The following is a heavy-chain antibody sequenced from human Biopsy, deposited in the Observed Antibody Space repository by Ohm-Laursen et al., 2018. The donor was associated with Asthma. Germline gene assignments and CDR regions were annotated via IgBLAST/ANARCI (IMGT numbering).Heavy chain of an antibody. J-gene: IGHJ4*02. V-gene: IGHV3-23*01. CDR1: GFTFSNYA. Sequence: SLRLSCAAAGFTFSNYAMSWVRQAPGKGLEWVSSITGSGGFTYYADSVKGRFTISRDDSKNTLYLHMSSLRAEDTAVYYCARGDSSNWSHYYFDYWGQGTLVTVSS. CDR2: ITGSGGFT. CDR3: ARGDSSNWSHYYFDY. D-gene: IGHD3-22*01.